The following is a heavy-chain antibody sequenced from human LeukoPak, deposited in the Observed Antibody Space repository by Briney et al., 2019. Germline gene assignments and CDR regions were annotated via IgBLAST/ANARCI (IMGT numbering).Heavy chain of an antibody. D-gene: IGHD3-22*01. CDR1: GFTFSSYG. V-gene: IGHV3-33*01. CDR2: AYGDGSDQ. J-gene: IGHJ4*02. Sequence: GGSLRLSCAASGFTFSSYGMHWVRQAPGKGLEWVAVAYGDGSDQYYADSVKGRFTIFKDISRNTLSVQMNSLRAEDTAVYYCATGGGFYYDHWGQGTLVTVAS. CDR3: ATGGGFYYDH.